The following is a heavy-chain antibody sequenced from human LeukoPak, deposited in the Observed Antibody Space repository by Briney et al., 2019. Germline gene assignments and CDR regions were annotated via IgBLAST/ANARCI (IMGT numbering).Heavy chain of an antibody. Sequence: SATLSLTCTVSGGSLTSGTYYWTWIRPHPGKDLEWIGYIYSSGDTQYNPSLRSRVTMSVDTSKSQFSLKLSSVTAADTAVYYCAKDLEASNGGALDYWGQGTLVTVSS. CDR2: IYSSGDT. J-gene: IGHJ4*02. D-gene: IGHD1-1*01. V-gene: IGHV4-31*03. CDR1: GGSLTSGTYY. CDR3: AKDLEASNGGALDY.